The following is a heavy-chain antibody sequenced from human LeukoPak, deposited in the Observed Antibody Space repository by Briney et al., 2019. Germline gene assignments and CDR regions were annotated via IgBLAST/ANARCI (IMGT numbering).Heavy chain of an antibody. CDR2: IKQDGSDK. J-gene: IGHJ4*02. CDR3: ARDGGSKEDY. CDR1: GFTFSSYW. D-gene: IGHD3-16*01. V-gene: IGHV3-7*01. Sequence: GGSLRLSRAPSGFTFSSYWMTWVRQAPGKWLEWVANIKQDGSDKYYVDSVKGRFTMSRDNAKNSLFLQMNSLRAEDTAVYYCARDGGSKEDYWGQGTLVTVSS.